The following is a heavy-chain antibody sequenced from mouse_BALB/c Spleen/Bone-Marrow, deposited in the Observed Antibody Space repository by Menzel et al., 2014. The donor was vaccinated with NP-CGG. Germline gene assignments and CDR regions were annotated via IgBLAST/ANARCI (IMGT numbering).Heavy chain of an antibody. J-gene: IGHJ4*01. CDR3: ARGNGPYAMDY. CDR1: GYTFTNYW. CDR2: IYPGGGYT. D-gene: IGHD1-1*02. V-gene: IGHV1-63*02. Sequence: VQVVESGAELVRPGTSVKISCKASGYTFTNYWLGWVKQRPGHGLEWIGDIYPGGGYTIYNEKFKGKATLTADTSSSTAYMQLSSLTSEDSAVYFCARGNGPYAMDYWGRGTSVTVSS.